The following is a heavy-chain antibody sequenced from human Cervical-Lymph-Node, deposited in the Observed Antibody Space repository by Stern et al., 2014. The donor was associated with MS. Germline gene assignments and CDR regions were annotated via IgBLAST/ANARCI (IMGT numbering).Heavy chain of an antibody. Sequence: VQLEESGPGLVKPSQTLSLTCTVSGGSVNSGGYYWSWIRQHPGKGLEWICYIYYSGGTYYNPSLKSRITISLDTSMNQFSLKLSSVTVADTAVYYCARGHSSGYYYVHWFDPWGQGTLVTVSS. D-gene: IGHD3-22*01. CDR2: IYYSGGT. CDR1: GGSVNSGGYY. V-gene: IGHV4-31*03. CDR3: ARGHSSGYYYVHWFDP. J-gene: IGHJ5*02.